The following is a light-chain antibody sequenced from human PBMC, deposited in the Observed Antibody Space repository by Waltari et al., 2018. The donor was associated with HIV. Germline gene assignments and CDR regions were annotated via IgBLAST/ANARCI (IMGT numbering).Light chain of an antibody. CDR3: QQYNSDSRT. CDR1: QGIGPY. J-gene: IGKJ1*01. V-gene: IGKV1-5*03. Sequence: DIHMTQSPSTLAASVGDRVTITCRASQGIGPYLAWYQQKPGKAPKLLIYKSSNLESGVPSRFSGSGSDTEFSLTISRLQPDDFATYYCQQYNSDSRTFGRGTKVEIK. CDR2: KSS.